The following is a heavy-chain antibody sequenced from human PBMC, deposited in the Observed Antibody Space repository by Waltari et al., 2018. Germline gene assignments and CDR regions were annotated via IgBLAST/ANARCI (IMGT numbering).Heavy chain of an antibody. V-gene: IGHV1-3*01. Sequence: QVQLVQSGAEVKKPGASVKVSCKASGNPFTSYAMHWVRQAPGQRLEWMGWINAGNGNTKYSQKFQGRVTITRDTSASTAYMELSSLRSEDTAVYYCARVSALRDTALGYWGQGTLVTVSS. CDR3: ARVSALRDTALGY. CDR2: INAGNGNT. CDR1: GNPFTSYA. D-gene: IGHD5-18*01. J-gene: IGHJ4*02.